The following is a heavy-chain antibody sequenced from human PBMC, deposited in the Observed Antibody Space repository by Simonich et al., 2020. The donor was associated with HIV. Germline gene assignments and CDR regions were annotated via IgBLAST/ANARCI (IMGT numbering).Heavy chain of an antibody. V-gene: IGHV4-34*01. CDR3: AAGNGLLRFLEWEGTYMDV. CDR1: GGSFSSYY. CDR2: INHSGNT. J-gene: IGHJ6*03. Sequence: QVQLERWGAGLLKPSETLSLTCAVYGGSFSSYYWSWIRQPPGKGLEWIGEINHSGNTNNKSSLKSRVTISVDTSKNQFSLKLSSVTAADTAVYYWAAGNGLLRFLEWEGTYMDVWGKGTTVTVSS. D-gene: IGHD3-3*01.